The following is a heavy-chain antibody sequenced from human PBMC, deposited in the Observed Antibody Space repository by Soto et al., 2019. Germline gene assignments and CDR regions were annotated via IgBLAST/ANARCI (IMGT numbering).Heavy chain of an antibody. Sequence: SETLSLTCDVSGGSFSDNYWTWIRQVPGKGLKWIGYVYYSGSTNYNPSLKSRVTISVDASKQQFSLKLTSVTAADTALYYCAAGTLGAVWTPLDDWGQGILVTSPQ. CDR1: GGSFSDNY. CDR2: VYYSGST. V-gene: IGHV4-59*12. J-gene: IGHJ4*02. CDR3: AAGTLGAVWTPLDD. D-gene: IGHD3-16*01.